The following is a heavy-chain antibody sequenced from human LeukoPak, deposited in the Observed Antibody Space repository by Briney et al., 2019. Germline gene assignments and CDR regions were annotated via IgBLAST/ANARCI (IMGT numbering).Heavy chain of an antibody. CDR1: GFTFNNYV. D-gene: IGHD3-3*01. V-gene: IGHV3-30-3*01. CDR3: ARGEDGFWSGYVEH. J-gene: IGHJ1*01. Sequence: GGSLRLSCAASGFTFNNYVMNWVRQAPGKGLEWVAVTSYDGNNKYYAESVKGRFTISRDNSKSMLYLQMNSLRPEDTAVYYCARGEDGFWSGYVEHWGQGTLVTVSP. CDR2: TSYDGNNK.